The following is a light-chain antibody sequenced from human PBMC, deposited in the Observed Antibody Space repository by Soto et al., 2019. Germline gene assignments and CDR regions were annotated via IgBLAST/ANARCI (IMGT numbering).Light chain of an antibody. CDR3: QSYDGSNVV. J-gene: IGLJ2*01. V-gene: IGLV2-14*01. CDR2: EVR. Sequence: QSVLTQPASVSGSPGQSITISCTGTSSDVGGYEYVSWYQQHPGKAPKLMIYEVRDRPSGVSSRFSGSIDSSSNSASLTISGLNTEDEADYYCQSYDGSNVVFGGGTQLTVL. CDR1: SSDVGGYEY.